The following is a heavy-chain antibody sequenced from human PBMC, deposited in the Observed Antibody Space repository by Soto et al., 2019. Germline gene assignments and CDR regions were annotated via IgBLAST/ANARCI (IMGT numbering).Heavy chain of an antibody. V-gene: IGHV3-72*01. Sequence: PGGSLRLSCAVSGFTFSDHYMDWVRQAPGKGLEWVGRTRNKDHRYTTEYAASVKGRFTISRDDSKNSLHLQMNSLKTEDTAVYYCVRSWLSGLGGMDVWGQGTTVTVSS. CDR2: TRNKDHRYTT. CDR1: GFTFSDHY. CDR3: VRSWLSGLGGMDV. D-gene: IGHD3-22*01. J-gene: IGHJ6*02.